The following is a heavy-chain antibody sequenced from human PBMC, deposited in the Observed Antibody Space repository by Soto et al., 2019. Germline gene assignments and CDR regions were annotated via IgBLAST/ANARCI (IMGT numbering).Heavy chain of an antibody. D-gene: IGHD1-20*01. J-gene: IGHJ4*02. CDR2: INPSGGST. CDR3: ARGPHNWNPYERYYVDY. Sequence: ASVTVSCKASGYTFTSYYMHWVQPAPGEGLEWMGIINPSGGSTSYAQKFQGRVTMTRDTSTSTVYMELSSLRSEDTAVYYWARGPHNWNPYERYYVDYWGQGTLVTFSS. V-gene: IGHV1-46*01. CDR1: GYTFTSYY.